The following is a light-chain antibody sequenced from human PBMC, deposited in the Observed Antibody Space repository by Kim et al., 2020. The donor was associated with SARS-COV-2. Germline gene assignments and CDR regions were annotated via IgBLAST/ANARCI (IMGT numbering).Light chain of an antibody. CDR1: QDIRND. CDR3: LQHSTYPKT. Sequence: DIQMTQSPFSLSASVGDRVTITCRASQDIRNDLGWYQQNPGRAPKHLIYGASSLQSGVPSRFSGSGSGTEFTLTISSVQPEDFATYFCLQHSTYPKTFGQGTRLEIK. V-gene: IGKV1-17*01. J-gene: IGKJ5*01. CDR2: GAS.